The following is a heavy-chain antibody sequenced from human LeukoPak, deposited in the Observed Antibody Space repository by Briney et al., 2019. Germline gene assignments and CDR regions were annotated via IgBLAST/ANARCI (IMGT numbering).Heavy chain of an antibody. CDR3: AKAGGAAAGEYFQQ. J-gene: IGHJ1*01. CDR1: GYTFTGYY. V-gene: IGHV1-2*02. Sequence: ASVKVSCKASGYTFTGYYMHWVRQAPGQGLEWMGWINPNSGGTNYAQKFQGRVTMTRDTSTSTVYMELSSLRSEDMAVYYCAKAGGAAAGEYFQQWGQGTLVIVSS. D-gene: IGHD6-13*01. CDR2: INPNSGGT.